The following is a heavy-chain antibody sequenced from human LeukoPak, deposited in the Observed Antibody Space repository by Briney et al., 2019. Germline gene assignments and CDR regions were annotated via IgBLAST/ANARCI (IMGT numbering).Heavy chain of an antibody. J-gene: IGHJ4*02. V-gene: IGHV3-9*01. Sequence: GGSLRLSCAASGFTFDDYAMHWVQQAPEKGLGWVSGISWNSGIIGYADSVKGRFTISRDNAKNSLYLQMNSLRAVDTALYYCAKAFASRPTLLYFDYWGQGTLVTVSS. D-gene: IGHD6-6*01. CDR3: AKAFASRPTLLYFDY. CDR1: GFTFDDYA. CDR2: ISWNSGII.